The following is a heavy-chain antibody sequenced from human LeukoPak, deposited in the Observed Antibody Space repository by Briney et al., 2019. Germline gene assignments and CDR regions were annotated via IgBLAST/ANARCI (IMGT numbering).Heavy chain of an antibody. CDR1: GFTFSSYW. CDR2: ISSSSSTI. CDR3: ARVRYCSGGSCYRREMDV. J-gene: IGHJ6*02. D-gene: IGHD2-15*01. Sequence: GGSLRLSCAASGFTFSSYWMNWVRQAPGKGLEWVSYISSSSSTIYYADSVKGRFTISRDNAKNSLYLQMNSLRAEDTAVYYCARVRYCSGGSCYRREMDVWGQGTTVTVSS. V-gene: IGHV3-48*04.